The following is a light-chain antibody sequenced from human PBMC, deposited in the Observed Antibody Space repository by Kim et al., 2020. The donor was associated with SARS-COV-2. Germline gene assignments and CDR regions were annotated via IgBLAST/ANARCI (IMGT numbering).Light chain of an antibody. V-gene: IGLV3-19*01. Sequence: SYELTQDPAVSVALGQTVRITCQGDSLRSYYASWYQQKPGQAPVLVIYGKNNRPSGIPDRFSGSSLGNTASLTITGAQAEDEADYYCNSRDSSGNHLVFGGGTQLTVL. CDR1: SLRSYY. CDR3: NSRDSSGNHLV. J-gene: IGLJ2*01. CDR2: GKN.